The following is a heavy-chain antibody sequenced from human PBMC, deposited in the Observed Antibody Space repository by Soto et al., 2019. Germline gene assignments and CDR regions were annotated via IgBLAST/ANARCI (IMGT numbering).Heavy chain of an antibody. D-gene: IGHD6-6*01. Sequence: PGGSLRLSCAASGFTFSSYWMSWVRQAPGKGLEWVANIKQDGSEEYYVDSVKGRFTISRDNAKNSLYLQMNSLRAEDTAVYYCARAFRIAARGWFDPWGQGTLVTVSS. CDR1: GFTFSSYW. CDR2: IKQDGSEE. V-gene: IGHV3-7*01. CDR3: ARAFRIAARGWFDP. J-gene: IGHJ5*02.